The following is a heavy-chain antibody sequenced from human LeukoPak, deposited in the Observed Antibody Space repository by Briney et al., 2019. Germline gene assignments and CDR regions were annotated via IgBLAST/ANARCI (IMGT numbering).Heavy chain of an antibody. D-gene: IGHD3-16*01. V-gene: IGHV5-51*01. Sequence: PGESLKTSCKASGYSFTSYWIGWVRQMPGKGLEWMGVIYPGDSDTRYSPSFQGQVTISADKSLSTAYLQWSGLKASDTAMYYCARHLTMITVPRDAFDIWGQGTMVTVSS. CDR3: ARHLTMITVPRDAFDI. CDR2: IYPGDSDT. J-gene: IGHJ3*02. CDR1: GYSFTSYW.